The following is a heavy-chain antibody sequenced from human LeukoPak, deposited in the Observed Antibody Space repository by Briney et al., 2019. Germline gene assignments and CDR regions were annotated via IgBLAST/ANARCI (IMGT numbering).Heavy chain of an antibody. CDR3: ASDHSSGSIFDI. CDR1: GYTFTGYY. Sequence: AAVKVSCKASGYTFTGYYMHWVRQAPGQGLEWMGWINPNSGGTNYAQKFQGRVTMTTDTSTSTAYMELRSLRSDDTAVYYCASDHSSGSIFDIWGQGTVVTVSS. CDR2: INPNSGGT. D-gene: IGHD3-22*01. J-gene: IGHJ3*02. V-gene: IGHV1-2*02.